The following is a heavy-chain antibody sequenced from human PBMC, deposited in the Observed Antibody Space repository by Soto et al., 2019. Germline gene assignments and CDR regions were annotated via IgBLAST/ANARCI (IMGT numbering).Heavy chain of an antibody. CDR1: GFTVSIDA. J-gene: IGHJ5*01. V-gene: IGHV3-23*01. CDR3: AKEPPWPRGVTDS. Sequence: GGSLSLSCAASGFTVSIDAMSWVRDGPGKGLEWVSAISGSGGSTYYADSVKGRFTISRDNSKNTLYLQMNSLRAEDTAVYYCAKEPPWPRGVTDSWGQGTLVTVSS. CDR2: ISGSGGST. D-gene: IGHD3-10*01.